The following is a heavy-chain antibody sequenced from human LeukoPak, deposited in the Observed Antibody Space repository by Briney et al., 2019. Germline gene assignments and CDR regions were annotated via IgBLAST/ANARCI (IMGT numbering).Heavy chain of an antibody. CDR2: ISGSGGST. J-gene: IGHJ4*02. CDR3: AREGLGYPGSSDY. Sequence: GGSLRLSCAASGFTFSSYAMSWVRQAPGKGLEWVSAISGSGGSTYYADSVKGRFTISRDNAKNSLYLQMNSLRAEDTAVYYCAREGLGYPGSSDYWGQGTLVTVSS. D-gene: IGHD3-10*01. V-gene: IGHV3-23*01. CDR1: GFTFSSYA.